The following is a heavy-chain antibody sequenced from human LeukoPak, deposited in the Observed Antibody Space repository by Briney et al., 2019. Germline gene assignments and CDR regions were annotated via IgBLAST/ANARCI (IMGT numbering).Heavy chain of an antibody. D-gene: IGHD3-22*01. CDR3: ARVLRDSCGYYYYYYGMDV. CDR1: GFTFSSYA. V-gene: IGHV3-30*04. Sequence: GGSLRLSCAASGFTFSSYAMHWVRQAPGKGLEWVAVISYDGSNKYYADSVKGRFTISRDNSKNTLYLQMNSLRAEDTAVYYCARVLRDSCGYYYYYYGMDVWGQGTTVTVSS. CDR2: ISYDGSNK. J-gene: IGHJ6*02.